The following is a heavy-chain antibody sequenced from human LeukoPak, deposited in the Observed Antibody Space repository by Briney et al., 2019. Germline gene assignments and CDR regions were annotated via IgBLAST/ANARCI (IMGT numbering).Heavy chain of an antibody. J-gene: IGHJ4*02. CDR1: GGSISSGSYY. V-gene: IGHV4-61*02. CDR3: AGGVFWSGYPDY. CDR2: IYTSGRT. D-gene: IGHD3-3*01. Sequence: SETLSLTCTVSGGSISSGSYYWSWIRQPAGKGLEWIGRIYTSGRTNYNPSLKSRVTISVDTSKNQFSLKLSSVTAADTAVYYCAGGVFWSGYPDYWGQGTLVTVSS.